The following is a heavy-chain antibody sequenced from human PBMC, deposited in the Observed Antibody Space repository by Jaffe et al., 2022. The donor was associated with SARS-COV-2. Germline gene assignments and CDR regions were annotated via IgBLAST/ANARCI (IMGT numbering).Heavy chain of an antibody. CDR3: AEGGPYDFWSGYW. CDR1: GFTFSSYG. V-gene: IGHV3-30*03. D-gene: IGHD3-3*01. CDR2: ISYDGSNK. Sequence: QVQLVESGGGVVQPGRSLRLSCAASGFTFSSYGMHWVRQAPGKGLEWVAVISYDGSNKYYADSVKGRFTISRDNSKNTLYLQMNSLRAEDTAVYYCAEGGPYDFWSGYWWGQGTLVTVSS. J-gene: IGHJ4*02.